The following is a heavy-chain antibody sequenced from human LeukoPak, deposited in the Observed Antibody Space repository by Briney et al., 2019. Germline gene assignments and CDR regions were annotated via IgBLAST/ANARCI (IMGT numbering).Heavy chain of an antibody. CDR1: GGSISSSSYY. Sequence: PSETLSLTCTVSGGSISSSSYYWGWIRQPPGKGLGWIGSIYYSGSTYYNPSLKSRVTISVDTSKNQFSLKLSSVTAADTAVYYCANQEVGTNAFDIWGQGTMVTVSS. V-gene: IGHV4-39*01. D-gene: IGHD1-26*01. CDR2: IYYSGST. J-gene: IGHJ3*02. CDR3: ANQEVGTNAFDI.